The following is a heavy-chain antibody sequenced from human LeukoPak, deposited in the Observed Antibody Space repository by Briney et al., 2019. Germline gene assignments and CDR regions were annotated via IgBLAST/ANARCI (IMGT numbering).Heavy chain of an antibody. CDR2: ISAYNGNT. Sequence: GASVKVSRKASGYTFTSYGISWVRQAPGQGLEWMGWISAYNGNTNYAQKLQGRVTMATDTSTSTAYMELRSLRSDDTAVYYCVRFLEWLSTNDYWGQGTLVTVSS. V-gene: IGHV1-18*01. J-gene: IGHJ4*02. CDR3: VRFLEWLSTNDY. D-gene: IGHD3-3*01. CDR1: GYTFTSYG.